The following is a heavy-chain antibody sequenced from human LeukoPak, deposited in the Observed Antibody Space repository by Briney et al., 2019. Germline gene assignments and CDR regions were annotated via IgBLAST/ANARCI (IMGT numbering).Heavy chain of an antibody. Sequence: GESLKISCKGSGYSFTSYWIGWVRQMPGKGLEWMGIIYPGDSDTRYSPSFQGQVTISADKSISTAYLQWSSLKASDTAMYYCARRGARDSSGYPDAFDTWGQGTMVTVSS. J-gene: IGHJ3*02. V-gene: IGHV5-51*01. CDR2: IYPGDSDT. CDR3: ARRGARDSSGYPDAFDT. CDR1: GYSFTSYW. D-gene: IGHD3-22*01.